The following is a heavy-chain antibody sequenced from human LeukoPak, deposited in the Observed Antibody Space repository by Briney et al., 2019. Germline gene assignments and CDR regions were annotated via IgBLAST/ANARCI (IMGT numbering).Heavy chain of an antibody. J-gene: IGHJ3*02. CDR1: GFTFEDYA. CDR2: ISWSSRSI. V-gene: IGHV3-9*01. CDR3: AKEKTSVTTLWNALDI. Sequence: GGSLRLSCAASGFTFEDYAMHWVRQAPGKGLEWVSGISWSSRSIVYADSVKGRFTISRDNARNSLYLQMNSPRAEDTALYYCAKEKTSVTTLWNALDIWGQGTMVTVSS. D-gene: IGHD4-17*01.